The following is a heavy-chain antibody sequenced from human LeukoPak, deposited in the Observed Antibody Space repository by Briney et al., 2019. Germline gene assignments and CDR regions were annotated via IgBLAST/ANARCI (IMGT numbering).Heavy chain of an antibody. D-gene: IGHD6-19*01. V-gene: IGHV4-39*01. CDR3: ARHQWHYYYYMGV. CDR2: IYYSGDT. Sequence: SETLSLTCTVSGGSISSSSYYWGWIRQPPGKGLEWVGSIYYSGDTYYNPSLKSRRVTISVDTSKNQFSLRLSSVTAADTAVYYCARHQWHYYYYMGVWGKGSTVTVSS. CDR1: GGSISSSSYY. J-gene: IGHJ6*03.